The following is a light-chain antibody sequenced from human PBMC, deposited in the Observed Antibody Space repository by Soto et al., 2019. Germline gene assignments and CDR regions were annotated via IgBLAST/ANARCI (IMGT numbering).Light chain of an antibody. CDR3: QQYNNWPIT. J-gene: IGKJ5*01. CDR1: QSVSGD. V-gene: IGKV3-15*01. Sequence: EIVLTQSPATLSLSPGDRATLSCRASQSVSGDLAWYHHKPGQAPRLLIYDASTRALDTPARFAGSGSGTEFTLTISSLQSEDFAVYFCQQYNNWPITFGQGTRLEIK. CDR2: DAS.